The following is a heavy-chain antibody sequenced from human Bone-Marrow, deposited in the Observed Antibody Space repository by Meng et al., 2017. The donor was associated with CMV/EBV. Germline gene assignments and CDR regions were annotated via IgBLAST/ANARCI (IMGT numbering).Heavy chain of an antibody. Sequence: GESLKISCAASGFTFSSYAMHWVRQAPGKGLEWVAVISYDGSNKYYADSVKGRFTISRDNSKNTLYLQMNSLRAEDTAVYYCARVPWDIVVVPAAKDFDYWGQGKLVTVSS. CDR3: ARVPWDIVVVPAAKDFDY. J-gene: IGHJ4*02. CDR1: GFTFSSYA. V-gene: IGHV3-30-3*01. D-gene: IGHD2-2*01. CDR2: ISYDGSNK.